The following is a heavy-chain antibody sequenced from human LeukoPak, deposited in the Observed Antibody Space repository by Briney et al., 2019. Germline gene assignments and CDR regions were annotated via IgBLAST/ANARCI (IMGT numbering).Heavy chain of an antibody. J-gene: IGHJ4*02. CDR2: IDPSDSYT. Sequence: SCKASGYTFTSYWINWVRQMPGKGLEWMGRIDPSDSYTNYSPSFQGHVTISADRSISTAYLQWSSLKASDTAMYYCARYVDTAMATRFDYWGQGTPVTVSS. CDR3: ARYVDTAMATRFDY. V-gene: IGHV5-10-1*01. CDR1: GYTFTSYW. D-gene: IGHD5-18*01.